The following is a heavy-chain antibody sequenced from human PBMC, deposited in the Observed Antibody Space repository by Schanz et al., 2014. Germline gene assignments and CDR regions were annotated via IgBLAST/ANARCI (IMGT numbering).Heavy chain of an antibody. CDR1: GFTFTTNA. Sequence: EVQLVESGGGLVQPGGSLRLSCAASGFTFTTNAMSWVRQPPGKGLEWVSAISGNGGSTYFADSVKGRFTISRDNSDNTPLQQMNSRRAEDTAVEYCAKVREWWPYYFDYWGQGTLVTVSS. J-gene: IGHJ4*02. CDR2: ISGNGGST. D-gene: IGHD2-15*01. V-gene: IGHV3-23*04. CDR3: AKVREWWPYYFDY.